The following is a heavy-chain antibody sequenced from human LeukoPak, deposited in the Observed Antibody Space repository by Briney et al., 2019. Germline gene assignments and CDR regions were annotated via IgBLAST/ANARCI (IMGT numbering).Heavy chain of an antibody. CDR3: ARAENTVLDY. J-gene: IGHJ4*02. V-gene: IGHV3-21*01. CDR1: GFTFSSYS. D-gene: IGHD4-17*01. CDR2: ISSSSSYI. Sequence: GGSLRLSCAASGFTFSSYSMNWVRQAPGKGLEWVSSISSSSSYIYYADSVKGRFAISRDNAKNSLYLQMNSLRAEDTAVYYCARAENTVLDYWGQGTLVTVSS.